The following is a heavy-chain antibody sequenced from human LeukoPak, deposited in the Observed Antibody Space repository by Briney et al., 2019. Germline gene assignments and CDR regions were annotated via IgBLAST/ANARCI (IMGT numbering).Heavy chain of an antibody. D-gene: IGHD2-2*01. V-gene: IGHV1-69*13. CDR2: IIPIFGTA. CDR1: VGTFSSYA. J-gene: IGHJ5*02. CDR3: ARDSTTSSLADP. Sequence: ASVKVSCKASVGTFSSYAISWVRQAPGQGLEWMGGIIPIFGTANYAQKFQGRVTITADESTSTAYMELSSLRSEDTAVYYCARDSTTSSLADPWGQGTLVTVSS.